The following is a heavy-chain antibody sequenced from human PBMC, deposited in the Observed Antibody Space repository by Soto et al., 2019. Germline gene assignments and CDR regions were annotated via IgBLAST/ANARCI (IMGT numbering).Heavy chain of an antibody. D-gene: IGHD3-10*01. CDR3: ARDFGWCYGSGSSIGDAFDI. CDR1: GGSISSYY. CDR2: IYYSGST. Sequence: SETLSLTCTVSGGSISSYYWSWIRQPPGKGLEWIGYIYYSGSTNYNPSLKSRVTISVDTSKNQFSMKLSSVTAADTAVYYCARDFGWCYGSGSSIGDAFDIWGQGTMVTV. J-gene: IGHJ3*02. V-gene: IGHV4-59*01.